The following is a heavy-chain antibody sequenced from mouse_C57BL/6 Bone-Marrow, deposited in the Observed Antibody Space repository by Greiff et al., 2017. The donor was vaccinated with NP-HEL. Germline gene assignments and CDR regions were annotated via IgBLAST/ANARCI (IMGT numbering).Heavy chain of an antibody. Sequence: EVHLVESGGGLVQPKGSLKLSCAASGFTFNTYAMHWVRQAPGKGLEWVARIRSKSSNYATYYADSVKDRFTISRDDSQSMLYLQMNNLKTEDTAMYYCVREGGYYGTRGYWYFDVWGTGTTVTVSS. J-gene: IGHJ1*03. D-gene: IGHD1-1*01. CDR3: VREGGYYGTRGYWYFDV. CDR1: GFTFNTYA. CDR2: IRSKSSNYAT. V-gene: IGHV10-3*01.